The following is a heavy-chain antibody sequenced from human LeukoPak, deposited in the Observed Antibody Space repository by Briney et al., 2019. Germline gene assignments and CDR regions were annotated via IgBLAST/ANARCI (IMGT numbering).Heavy chain of an antibody. CDR1: GFTFSSYG. V-gene: IGHV3-33*01. CDR3: ARDSGYYGSGVGGRRGMDV. Sequence: GGSLRLSCAASGFTFSSYGVHWVRQAPGKGLEWVAVIWYDGSNKYYADSVKGRFTISRDNSKNTLYLQMNSLRAEDTAVYYCARDSGYYGSGVGGRRGMDVWGKGTTVTVSS. D-gene: IGHD3-10*01. J-gene: IGHJ6*04. CDR2: IWYDGSNK.